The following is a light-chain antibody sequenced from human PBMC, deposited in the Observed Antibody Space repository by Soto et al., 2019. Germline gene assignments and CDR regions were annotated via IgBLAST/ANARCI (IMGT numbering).Light chain of an antibody. Sequence: EIVLTQSPATLSLSPGERATLSCRASQSVSSYLAWYQQKPGQAPRLLIYDASNRATGIPARFSGSGSGTAFPITISSLEPEDFALYYCQQRSNLPPIFTFGPGTKVDIK. J-gene: IGKJ3*01. CDR3: QQRSNLPPIFT. V-gene: IGKV3-11*01. CDR2: DAS. CDR1: QSVSSY.